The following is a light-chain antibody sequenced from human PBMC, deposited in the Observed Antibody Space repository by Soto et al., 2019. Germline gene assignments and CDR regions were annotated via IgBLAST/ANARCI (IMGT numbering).Light chain of an antibody. Sequence: QLVLTQPPSASGTPGQRVTISCSGSSSNIGSNYVYWYQQLPGTAPKLLIYRNNQRPSGVPDRFSGSKSGTSASLAISGLRSEDEADYYCNSYVAGSNVFGTGTKLTVL. CDR3: NSYVAGSNV. J-gene: IGLJ1*01. CDR1: SSNIGSNY. CDR2: RNN. V-gene: IGLV1-47*01.